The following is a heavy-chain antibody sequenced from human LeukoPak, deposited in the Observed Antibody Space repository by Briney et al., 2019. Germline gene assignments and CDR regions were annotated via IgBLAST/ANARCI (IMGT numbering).Heavy chain of an antibody. Sequence: PSVKVSCKVSGYTLTELSMHWVRQAPGNGLEWMGGFDPEDGEAIYAQKFQGRVTMTEDTSTDTAYMELSSLRSEDTAVYYCATFPINPRYYYDSSGRWFDPWGQGTLVTVSS. CDR3: ATFPINPRYYYDSSGRWFDP. CDR1: GYTLTELS. D-gene: IGHD3-22*01. J-gene: IGHJ5*02. V-gene: IGHV1-24*01. CDR2: FDPEDGEA.